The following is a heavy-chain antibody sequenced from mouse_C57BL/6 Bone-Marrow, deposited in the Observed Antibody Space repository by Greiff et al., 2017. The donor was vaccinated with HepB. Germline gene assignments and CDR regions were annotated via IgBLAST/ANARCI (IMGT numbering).Heavy chain of an antibody. CDR3: ASRDSSGLYAMDY. Sequence: VQLQQSGAELAKPGASVKLSCKASGYTFTSYWMHWVNQRPGQGLEWIGYINPSSGYTKYNQKFKDKATLTADKSSSTAYMQLSSLTYEDSAVYYCASRDSSGLYAMDYWGQGTSVTVSS. CDR1: GYTFTSYW. J-gene: IGHJ4*01. CDR2: INPSSGYT. D-gene: IGHD3-2*02. V-gene: IGHV1-7*01.